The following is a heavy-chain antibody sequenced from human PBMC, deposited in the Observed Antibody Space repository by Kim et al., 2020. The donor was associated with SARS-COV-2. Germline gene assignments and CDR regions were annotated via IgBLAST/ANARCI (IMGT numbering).Heavy chain of an antibody. J-gene: IGHJ4*02. D-gene: IGHD5-18*01. CDR3: TRNRGYSYGYSDY. V-gene: IGHV3-49*02. Sequence: YAAAVTGRFTISRDDSKSIAYLQMNSLKTEDTAVDFCTRNRGYSYGYSDYWGQGTLVTVSS.